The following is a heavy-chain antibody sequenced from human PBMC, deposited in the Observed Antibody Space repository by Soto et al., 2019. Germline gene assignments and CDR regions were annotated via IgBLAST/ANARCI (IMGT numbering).Heavy chain of an antibody. CDR1: GYSISSGFY. Sequence: SETLSLTCAVSGYSISSGFYWGWIRQAPGKGLEWIGNVYHSGSTYYNPYNPSLKSRVTISVDTSKNQFSLKLSSVTAADTAVYYCARAGRIAARPYYYYGMDVWGQGTTVTVSS. J-gene: IGHJ6*02. CDR2: VYHSGST. V-gene: IGHV4-38-2*01. CDR3: ARAGRIAARPYYYYGMDV. D-gene: IGHD6-6*01.